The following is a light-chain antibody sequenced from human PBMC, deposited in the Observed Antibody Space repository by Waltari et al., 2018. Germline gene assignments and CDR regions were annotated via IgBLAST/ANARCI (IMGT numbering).Light chain of an antibody. CDR1: NSNVGSNS. CDR2: RNN. CDR3: AAWDYSLDGHVL. J-gene: IGLJ2*01. Sequence: QSVLTQPPSASGTPGQRVTISCSGSNSNVGSNSVNWYQQVPGTAPKLLIYRNNQRPSGVPDRFSGSKAGTSASLAISGLQSEDEADYYGAAWDYSLDGHVLFGGGTKLTVL. V-gene: IGLV1-44*01.